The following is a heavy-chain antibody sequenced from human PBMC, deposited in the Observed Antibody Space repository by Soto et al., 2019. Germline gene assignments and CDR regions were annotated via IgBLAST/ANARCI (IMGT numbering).Heavy chain of an antibody. Sequence: EVQLLESGGGLVQPGGSLRLSCAASGFTFSSYAMSWVRQAPGKGPEWVSAISGSGGSTYYADSVKGRFTISRDNSKNTLYLQMNSLRAEDTAVYYCAKIVGGYCSSTSCYLNWFDPWGQGTLVTVSS. J-gene: IGHJ5*02. CDR1: GFTFSSYA. CDR3: AKIVGGYCSSTSCYLNWFDP. CDR2: ISGSGGST. V-gene: IGHV3-23*01. D-gene: IGHD2-2*01.